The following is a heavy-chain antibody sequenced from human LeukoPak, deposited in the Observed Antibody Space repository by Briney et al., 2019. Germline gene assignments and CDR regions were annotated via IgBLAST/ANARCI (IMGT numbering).Heavy chain of an antibody. Sequence: SETLSLICTVSGDSFTSVTDYWAWIRQPPGKGLEWIAGGDYSGGTYYNPSLESRVAISADMSKNQISLKLTSVTGADTAVYYCAGERGEEYSSGWYKTNYFYNWGQGIRVTVSS. CDR3: AGERGEEYSSGWYKTNYFYN. CDR1: GDSFTSVTDY. D-gene: IGHD6-19*01. CDR2: GDYSGGT. V-gene: IGHV4-39*07. J-gene: IGHJ4*02.